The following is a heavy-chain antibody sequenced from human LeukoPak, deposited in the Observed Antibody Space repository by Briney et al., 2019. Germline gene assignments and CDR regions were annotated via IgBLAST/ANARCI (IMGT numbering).Heavy chain of an antibody. J-gene: IGHJ6*02. Sequence: ASVKVSCKASGYTFTSYDINWVRQATGQGLEWMGWMNPNSGNTGYAQKFQGRVTMTRNTSISTAYMEPSSLRSEDTAVYYCARAVPGTAHMDVWGQGTTVTVSS. V-gene: IGHV1-8*01. CDR2: MNPNSGNT. D-gene: IGHD6-19*01. CDR1: GYTFTSYD. CDR3: ARAVPGTAHMDV.